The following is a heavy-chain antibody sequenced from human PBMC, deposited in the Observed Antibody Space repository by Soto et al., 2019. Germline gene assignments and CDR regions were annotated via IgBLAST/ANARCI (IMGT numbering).Heavy chain of an antibody. CDR2: INPRSGDT. CDR3: GRDGVGATPLGWFDP. V-gene: IGHV1-2*06. J-gene: IGHJ5*02. CDR1: GYTFSGYY. D-gene: IGHD1-26*01. Sequence: GASVKVSCKASGYTFSGYYIHWVRQAPGQGLEWMGRINPRSGDTTYAQKFQGRLTMTRDTSISTAYMELSSLRSDDTAVYYCGRDGVGATPLGWFDPWGQGSLVTVSS.